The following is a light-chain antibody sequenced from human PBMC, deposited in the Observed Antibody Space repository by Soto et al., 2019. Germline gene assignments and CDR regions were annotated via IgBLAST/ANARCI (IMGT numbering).Light chain of an antibody. J-gene: IGKJ5*01. V-gene: IGKV3-20*01. CDR3: QQYGSSPPIT. CDR2: GAS. CDR1: QSVRSSY. Sequence: EIVLTQSPGTLSLSPGERATFSCRASQSVRSSYLAWFQQKPGQTPSLLIYGASRRATGIPDRFSGSGSGTDFTLTISRLEPEDFAVYYCQQYGSSPPITFGQRTRLEIK.